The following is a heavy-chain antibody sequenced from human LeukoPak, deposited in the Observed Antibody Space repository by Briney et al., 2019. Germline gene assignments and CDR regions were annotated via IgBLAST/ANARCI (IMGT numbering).Heavy chain of an antibody. V-gene: IGHV3-23*01. CDR3: AKVWSGYYRNYFDY. J-gene: IGHJ4*02. Sequence: GGSLRLSCAASGFTFSSYAMSWVRQAPGKGLEWVSAISGSGGSTYYADSVKGRFTISRDNSKDTLYLQMNSLRAEDTAVYYCAKVWSGYYRNYFDYWGQGTLVTVSS. CDR2: ISGSGGST. CDR1: GFTFSSYA. D-gene: IGHD3-3*01.